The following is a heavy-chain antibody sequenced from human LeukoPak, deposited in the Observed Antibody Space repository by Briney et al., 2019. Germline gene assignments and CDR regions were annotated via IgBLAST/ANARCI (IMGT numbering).Heavy chain of an antibody. D-gene: IGHD2-8*02. CDR3: AHSEHAGGHSPDC. J-gene: IGHJ4*02. Sequence: SGPALVKPTQTLTLTCTFSGFSLSTSGVAVGWIRQPPGKALEWLSHIYWEDQKRYSPTLESRNTLTKDTAKHQVFLTMTNMDPGDTATYYCAHSEHAGGHSPDCWGQGTLVTVSS. CDR2: IYWEDQK. CDR1: GFSLSTSGVA. V-gene: IGHV2-5*02.